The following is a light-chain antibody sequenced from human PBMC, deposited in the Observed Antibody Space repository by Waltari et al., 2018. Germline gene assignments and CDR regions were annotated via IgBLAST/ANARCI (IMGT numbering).Light chain of an antibody. CDR2: DVT. Sequence: QSALTQPASVSGSPGQSITISCTGTSSDVGVYNYVSWYQQHPGKAPKLIIYDVTKRPSGVSNRFSGSKSGNTASLAISGLQAEDEADYYCSSYTSSSTWVFGGGTKLTVL. J-gene: IGLJ3*02. V-gene: IGLV2-14*01. CDR3: SSYTSSSTWV. CDR1: SSDVGVYNY.